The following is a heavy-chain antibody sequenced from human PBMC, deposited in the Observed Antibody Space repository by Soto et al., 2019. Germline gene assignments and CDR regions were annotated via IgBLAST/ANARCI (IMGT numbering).Heavy chain of an antibody. J-gene: IGHJ4*02. CDR3: ARDTGYGSGKHHDS. CDR2: IIPIFGTA. V-gene: IGHV1-69*13. CDR1: GGTFSSFA. Sequence: ASVKVSCKASGGTFSSFAFSWVRQAPGQGLEWMGGIIPIFGTANYAQKFQGRVTITADESTRIVYMELSSLRSEDTAIYYCARDTGYGSGKHHDSWGQGTQVTVSS. D-gene: IGHD3-10*01.